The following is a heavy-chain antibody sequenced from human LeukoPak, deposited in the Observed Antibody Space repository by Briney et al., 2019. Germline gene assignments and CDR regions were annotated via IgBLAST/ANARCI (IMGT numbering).Heavy chain of an antibody. CDR3: AGDTKSAFWN. CDR1: GFTFSSYS. Sequence: GGSLRLSCAASGFTFSSYSMNWVRQAPGKGLEWISYIGLSSGNTKYADSVKGRFTISGDKAKNSVYLQMNSLRVEDTAVYYCAGDTKSAFWNWGQRTLVSVS. V-gene: IGHV3-48*01. CDR2: IGLSSGNT. D-gene: IGHD3-3*01. J-gene: IGHJ4*01.